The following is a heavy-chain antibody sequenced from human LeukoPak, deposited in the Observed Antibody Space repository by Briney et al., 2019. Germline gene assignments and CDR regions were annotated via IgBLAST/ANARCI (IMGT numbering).Heavy chain of an antibody. D-gene: IGHD6-19*01. J-gene: IGHJ4*02. V-gene: IGHV1-18*01. CDR3: ARDSRASYSSGWYGPPDFDY. CDR1: GYTFTRFG. Sequence: GASVTVSCKASGYTFTRFGISWVRQAPGQGLEWMGWISAYDGNTNYAQEVQGRVTFTIDTSTSTAYMELRSLRSDDTAVYYCARDSRASYSSGWYGPPDFDYWGQGTLVTVSS. CDR2: ISAYDGNT.